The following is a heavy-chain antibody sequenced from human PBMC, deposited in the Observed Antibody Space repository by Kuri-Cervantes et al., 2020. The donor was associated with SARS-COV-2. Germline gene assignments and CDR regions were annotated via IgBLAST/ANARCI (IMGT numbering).Heavy chain of an antibody. D-gene: IGHD2-2*01. Sequence: SESLSPTWPLYGASISSYYWSWIRQRPGKGLEWSGYIYHSGSTSYNPSLKGGVTISGDRSKNQFYLKLRSVTAADTAVYYCARELVVPAATGYYRYGMDVWGQGTTVTVSS. CDR3: ARELVVPAATGYYRYGMDV. V-gene: IGHV4-30-2*01. J-gene: IGHJ6*02. CDR2: IYHSGST. CDR1: GASISSYY.